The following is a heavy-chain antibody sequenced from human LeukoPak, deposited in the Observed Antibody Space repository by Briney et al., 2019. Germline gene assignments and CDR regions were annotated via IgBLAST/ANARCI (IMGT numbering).Heavy chain of an antibody. CDR2: IYYSGST. D-gene: IGHD2-15*01. Sequence: SETLSLTCTVSGGSISSYCWSWIRQPPGKGLEWIGYIYYSGSTNYNPSLKSRVTISVDTSKNQFSLKLSSVTAADTAVYYCAREYCSGGSCFDAFDIWGQGTMVTVSS. J-gene: IGHJ3*02. CDR1: GGSISSYC. V-gene: IGHV4-59*01. CDR3: AREYCSGGSCFDAFDI.